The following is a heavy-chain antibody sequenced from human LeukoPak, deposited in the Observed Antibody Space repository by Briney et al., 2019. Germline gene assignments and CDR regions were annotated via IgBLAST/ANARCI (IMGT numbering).Heavy chain of an antibody. V-gene: IGHV1-2*02. J-gene: IGHJ4*02. CDR2: INPDSGGT. Sequence: ASVKVSCKASGYTFTGYYIHWVRQAPGQGLEWMGWINPDSGGTNYAQKFQGRVTATRDTSISTAYMELSRLRSDDTAVYYCARVPRVTVFGVVRRGQDYFDYWGQGTLVTVSS. CDR1: GYTFTGYY. CDR3: ARVPRVTVFGVVRRGQDYFDY. D-gene: IGHD3-3*01.